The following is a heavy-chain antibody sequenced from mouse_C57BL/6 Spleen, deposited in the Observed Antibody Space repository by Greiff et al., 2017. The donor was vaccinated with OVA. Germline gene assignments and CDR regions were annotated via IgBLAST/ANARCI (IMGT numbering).Heavy chain of an antibody. J-gene: IGHJ4*01. D-gene: IGHD1-1*01. CDR2: IDPNSGGT. CDR1: GYTFTSYW. CDR3: ARDYGSSYSRPYYYAMDY. Sequence: QVQLQQPGAELVKPGASVKLSCKASGYTFTSYWMHWVKQRPGRGLEWIGRIDPNSGGTKYNEKFKSKATLTVDKPSSTAYMQLSSLTSEDSAVYYCARDYGSSYSRPYYYAMDYWGQGTSVTVSS. V-gene: IGHV1-72*01.